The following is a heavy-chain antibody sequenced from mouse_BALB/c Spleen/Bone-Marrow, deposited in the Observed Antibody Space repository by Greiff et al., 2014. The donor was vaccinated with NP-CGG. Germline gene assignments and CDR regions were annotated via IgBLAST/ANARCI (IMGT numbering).Heavy chain of an antibody. CDR3: ARDDYDY. J-gene: IGHJ2*01. Sequence: VQLQQSGPELVKPGASVRISCKASGYTFTSYYIHWVKQRPGQGLEWIGWIFPGNFYTKFNENFKGRATLTADKSSSTAYMHLSSLTSEDSAVYLCARDDYDYWGQGTTLTVSS. CDR1: GYTFTSYY. CDR2: IFPGNFYT. D-gene: IGHD2-4*01. V-gene: IGHV1S56*01.